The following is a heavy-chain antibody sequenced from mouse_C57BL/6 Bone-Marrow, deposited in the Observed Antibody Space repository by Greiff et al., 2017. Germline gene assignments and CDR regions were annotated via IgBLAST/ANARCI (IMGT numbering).Heavy chain of an antibody. J-gene: IGHJ1*03. CDR2: INPNSGST. V-gene: IGHV1-64*01. CDR3: ARLNDYYGSSYWYFDV. CDR1: GYTFTSYW. D-gene: IGHD1-1*01. Sequence: QVQLQQPGAELVKPGASVKLSCKASGYTFTSYWMHWVKQRPGQGLEWIGMINPNSGSTNYNEKFKSKATLTVDKSSSTAYMQLSSLTSEESAVYYCARLNDYYGSSYWYFDVWGTGTTVTVSS.